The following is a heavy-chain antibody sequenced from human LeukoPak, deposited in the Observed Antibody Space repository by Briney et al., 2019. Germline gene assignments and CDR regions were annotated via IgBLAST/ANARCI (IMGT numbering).Heavy chain of an antibody. CDR3: ARVLFGGTVTTSYDAFDI. V-gene: IGHV1-2*02. D-gene: IGHD4-17*01. CDR2: INPNSGGT. J-gene: IGHJ3*02. Sequence: ASVKVSCKASGYTFTGYYMHWVRQAPGQGLEWMGWINPNSGGTNYAQKFQGRVTMTRDTSISTAYMELSSLRSEDTAVYYCARVLFGGTVTTSYDAFDIWGQGTMVTVSS. CDR1: GYTFTGYY.